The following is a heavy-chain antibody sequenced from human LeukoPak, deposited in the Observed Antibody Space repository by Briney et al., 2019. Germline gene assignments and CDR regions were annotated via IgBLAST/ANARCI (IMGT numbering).Heavy chain of an antibody. D-gene: IGHD3-16*01. CDR1: GGSINNYY. Sequence: SETLSLTCTVSGGSINNYYWNWIPQAPGKGLGGRGFIYYSGISNYNPSLKSRVTILVDTSRNQVSLSLTSVTTADTAVYYCARESLGALDSWGQGTLLTVSS. CDR3: ARESLGALDS. V-gene: IGHV4-59*13. J-gene: IGHJ4*02. CDR2: IYYSGIS.